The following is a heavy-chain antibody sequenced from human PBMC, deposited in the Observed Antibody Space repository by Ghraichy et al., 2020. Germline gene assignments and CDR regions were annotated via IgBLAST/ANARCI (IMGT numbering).Heavy chain of an antibody. V-gene: IGHV1-2*06. J-gene: IGHJ4*02. CDR2: INPKTGGR. CDR1: GYTFTGYY. D-gene: IGHD2/OR15-2a*01. Sequence: ASVKVSCKASGYTFTGYYMHWVRQAPGQGLEWMGRINPKTGGRNYAQKYQGRITMTRDTSISTAYMELRWLRSDDTAVYYCARERNSLVLLDYRGQGTLVTVSS. CDR3: ARERNSLVLLDY.